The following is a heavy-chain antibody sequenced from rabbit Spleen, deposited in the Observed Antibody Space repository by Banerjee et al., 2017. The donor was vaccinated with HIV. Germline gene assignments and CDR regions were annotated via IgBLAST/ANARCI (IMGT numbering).Heavy chain of an antibody. CDR2: IAAGVSFTT. J-gene: IGHJ4*01. Sequence: QSLEESGGGLVQPEGSVTLTCTASGFSLFSYWMCWVRQAPGKGPEWIACIAAGVSFTTYYATWAKGRFTISKTSSTTVTLQMTSLTAADTATYFCARDLVAVIGWNFNLWGQGTLVTVS. CDR3: ARDLVAVIGWNFNL. CDR1: GFSLFSYW. D-gene: IGHD1-1*01. V-gene: IGHV1S40*01.